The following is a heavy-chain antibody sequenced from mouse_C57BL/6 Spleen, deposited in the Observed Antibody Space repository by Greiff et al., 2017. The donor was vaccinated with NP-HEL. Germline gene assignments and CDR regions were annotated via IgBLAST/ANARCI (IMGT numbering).Heavy chain of an antibody. CDR1: GFTFSSYG. V-gene: IGHV5-6*01. CDR2: ISSGGSYT. Sequence: EVKLMESGGDLVKPGGSLKLSCAASGFTFSSYGMSWVRQTPDKRLEWVATISSGGSYTYYPDSVKGRFTISRDNAKNTLYLQMSSLKSEDTAMYYCARQDGNYFDYWGQGTTLTVSS. CDR3: ARQDGNYFDY. D-gene: IGHD2-1*01. J-gene: IGHJ2*01.